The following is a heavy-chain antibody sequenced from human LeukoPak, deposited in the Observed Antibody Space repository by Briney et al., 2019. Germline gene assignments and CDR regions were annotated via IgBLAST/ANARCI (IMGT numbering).Heavy chain of an antibody. CDR3: ARDMFFGVVTNRLDP. J-gene: IGHJ5*02. D-gene: IGHD3-3*01. CDR2: ISDSGNSI. V-gene: IGHV3-11*04. CDR1: GFTFNDYQ. Sequence: KPGGSLRLSCEGSGFTFNDYQMMWIRQAPGKGLEWISFISDSGNSIYYAKSVKGCFTVSRDDARNSEYLQMNSLRVEDTAVYYCARDMFFGVVTNRLDPWGQGTLVTVSS.